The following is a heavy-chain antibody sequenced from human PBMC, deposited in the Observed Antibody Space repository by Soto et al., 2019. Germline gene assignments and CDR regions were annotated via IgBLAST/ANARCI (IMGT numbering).Heavy chain of an antibody. CDR3: ANLGVVVPAAIYGPYGMDV. V-gene: IGHV3-30*18. CDR1: GFTSSSYC. D-gene: IGHD2-2*01. Sequence: GGSLRLSCAASGFTSSSYCMHWVRQAPGKGLDWVAVISYDGSNRYYADSVKGRFTISRDNSKNTLYLQMNSLRAEDTAVYYCANLGVVVPAAIYGPYGMDVWGQGTTVTVSS. J-gene: IGHJ6*02. CDR2: ISYDGSNR.